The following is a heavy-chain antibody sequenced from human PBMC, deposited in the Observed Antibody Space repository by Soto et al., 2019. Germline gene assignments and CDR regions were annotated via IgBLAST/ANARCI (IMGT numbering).Heavy chain of an antibody. V-gene: IGHV4-34*01. J-gene: IGHJ6*02. CDR1: GGSFSGYC. CDR2: INHSGST. D-gene: IGHD3-3*01. CDR3: ARGIFYDFWSGYPNYYYYGMDV. Sequence: SETLSLTCAVYGGSFSGYCWSWIRQPPGKGLEWIGEINHSGSTNYNPSLKSRVTISVDTSKNQLSLKLSSVTAADTAVYYCARGIFYDFWSGYPNYYYYGMDVWGQGTTVTVSS.